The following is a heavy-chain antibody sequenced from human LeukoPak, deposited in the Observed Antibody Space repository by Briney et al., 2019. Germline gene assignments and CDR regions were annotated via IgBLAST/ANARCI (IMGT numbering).Heavy chain of an antibody. J-gene: IGHJ4*02. CDR3: AKGCRRIFGMAIDS. Sequence: PGGSLRLSCTASRFTFDNFVMNWVRPAPGKGLERVSGITCDRSSTYYAVTTEGRFSVSRDNFKNILYLRLKNLRDDDTAVYYCAKGCRRIFGMAIDSWGQGTPVTVSS. CDR2: ITCDRSST. V-gene: IGHV3-23*01. CDR1: RFTFDNFV. D-gene: IGHD3-3*01.